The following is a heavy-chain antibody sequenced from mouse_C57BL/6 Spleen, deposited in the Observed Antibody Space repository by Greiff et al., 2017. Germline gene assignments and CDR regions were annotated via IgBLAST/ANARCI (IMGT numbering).Heavy chain of an antibody. V-gene: IGHV3-1*01. CDR2: ISYSGST. D-gene: IGHD2-1*01. CDR1: GYSITSGYD. CDR3: ARGYYGNYEYFDV. J-gene: IGHJ1*03. Sequence: EVQLVESGPGMVKPSQSLSLTCTVTGYSITSGYDWHWIRHFPGNKLEWMGYISYSGSTNYNPSLKSRISITHDTSKNHFFLKLNSVTTEDTATYYCARGYYGNYEYFDVWGTGTTVTVSS.